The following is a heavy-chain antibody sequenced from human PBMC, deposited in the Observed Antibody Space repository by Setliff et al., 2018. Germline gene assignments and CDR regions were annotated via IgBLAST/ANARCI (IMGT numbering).Heavy chain of an antibody. Sequence: PGGSLRLSCAASGFTFSSYGMHWVRQAPGKGLEWVAVIWYDGSNKYYADSVKGRFTISRDNFKNTLYLQMNSLRAEDTAVYYCAKPLRRYCSSTSCYLFDYWGQGTLVTVSS. CDR3: AKPLRRYCSSTSCYLFDY. V-gene: IGHV3-33*06. D-gene: IGHD2-2*01. J-gene: IGHJ4*02. CDR1: GFTFSSYG. CDR2: IWYDGSNK.